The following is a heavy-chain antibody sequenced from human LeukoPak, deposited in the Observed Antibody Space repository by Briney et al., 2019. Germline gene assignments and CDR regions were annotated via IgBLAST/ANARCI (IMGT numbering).Heavy chain of an antibody. Sequence: ASVKVSCKVSGYTLTELSMHWVRQAPGKGLEWIGGFDPEDGETIYAQKFQGRVTMTEDTSTDTAYMELSSLRSEDTAVYYCATPPPKLKHYGDYYWYFDLWGRGTPVTVSS. J-gene: IGHJ2*01. CDR3: ATPPPKLKHYGDYYWYFDL. CDR2: FDPEDGET. CDR1: GYTLTELS. V-gene: IGHV1-24*01. D-gene: IGHD4-17*01.